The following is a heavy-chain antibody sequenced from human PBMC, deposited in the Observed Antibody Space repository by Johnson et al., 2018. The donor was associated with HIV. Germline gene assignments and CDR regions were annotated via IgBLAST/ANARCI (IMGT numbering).Heavy chain of an antibody. Sequence: VQLVESGGGVVQPGRSLRLSCAASGFAVSSNFMSWVRQAPGKGLEWVSAIYSGGSTHYADSVKGRFTISRDNSKNTLYLQMNSLRAEDTAVYYCAKDSLLGYCSGGSCYDDDAFDIWGQGTMVTVSS. CDR3: AKDSLLGYCSGGSCYDDDAFDI. CDR1: GFAVSSNF. CDR2: IYSGGST. D-gene: IGHD2-15*01. V-gene: IGHV3-66*02. J-gene: IGHJ3*02.